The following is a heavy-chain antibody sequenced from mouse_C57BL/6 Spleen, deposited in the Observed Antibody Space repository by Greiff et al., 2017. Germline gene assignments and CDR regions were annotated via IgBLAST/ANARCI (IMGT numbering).Heavy chain of an antibody. CDR1: GYTFTSYG. CDR2: IYPRSGNT. CDR3: ARWGTTVVERYFDV. Sequence: VQLQQSGAELARPGASVKLSCKASGYTFTSYGISWVKQRTGQGLEWIGEIYPRSGNTYYNEKFKGKATLTADKSSSTAYMELRSLTSEDSAVYFCARWGTTVVERYFDVWGTGTTVTVSS. D-gene: IGHD1-1*01. J-gene: IGHJ1*03. V-gene: IGHV1-81*01.